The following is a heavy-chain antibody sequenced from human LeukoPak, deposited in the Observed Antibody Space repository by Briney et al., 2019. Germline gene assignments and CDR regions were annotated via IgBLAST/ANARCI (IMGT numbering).Heavy chain of an antibody. Sequence: GGSLRLSCAASGFTFDDCAMSWVRQVPGKGLEWVSGINWNGDRTQYIDSVKGRFTMSRDNAKNSLYLQMTSLRAEDTALYYCARDPYGGIGVFDPWGQGTLVTVSS. CDR2: INWNGDRT. V-gene: IGHV3-20*04. J-gene: IGHJ5*02. CDR3: ARDPYGGIGVFDP. CDR1: GFTFDDCA. D-gene: IGHD4-23*01.